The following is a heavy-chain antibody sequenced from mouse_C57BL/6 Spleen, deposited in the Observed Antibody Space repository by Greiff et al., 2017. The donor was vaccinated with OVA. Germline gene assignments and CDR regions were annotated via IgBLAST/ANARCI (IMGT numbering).Heavy chain of an antibody. D-gene: IGHD3-2*02. CDR2: IDPSDSYT. J-gene: IGHJ2*01. CDR3: ARGDSSGYDY. CDR1: GYTFTSYW. V-gene: IGHV1-69*01. Sequence: QVQLQQPGAELVKPGASVKLSCKASGYTFTSYWMHWVKQRPGQGLEWIGEIDPSDSYTNYNQKFKGKSTLTVDKSSSTAYMQLSSLTSEDSAVYYCARGDSSGYDYWGQGTTLTVSS.